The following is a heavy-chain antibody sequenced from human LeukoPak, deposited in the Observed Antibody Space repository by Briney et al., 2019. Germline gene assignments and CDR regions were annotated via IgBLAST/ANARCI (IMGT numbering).Heavy chain of an antibody. Sequence: SETLSLTCTVSGGTISSYYWNWIRQPPGKGLEWIGSIYYSKNTYYNPSLKSRVTISADTSKNQFSLRLDSVSAADTAVYYCASPRGFSYGYFDHWGQGSLVTVSS. CDR3: ASPRGFSYGYFDH. CDR1: GGTISSYY. D-gene: IGHD5-18*01. J-gene: IGHJ4*02. CDR2: IYYSKNT. V-gene: IGHV4-59*05.